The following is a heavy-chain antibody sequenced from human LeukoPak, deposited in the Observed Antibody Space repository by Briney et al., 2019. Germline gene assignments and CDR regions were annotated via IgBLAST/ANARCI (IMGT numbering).Heavy chain of an antibody. D-gene: IGHD2-2*01. CDR1: GGSISSGGYY. J-gene: IGHJ4*02. Sequence: SETLSLTCTVSGGSISSGGYYWSWIRQHPGKGLEWIGYIYYSGSTYYNPSLKSRVTISVDTSKNQFSLKLGSVTAADTAIYYCARETPPMPFDYWGQGTLVTVSS. CDR2: IYYSGST. CDR3: ARETPPMPFDY. V-gene: IGHV4-31*03.